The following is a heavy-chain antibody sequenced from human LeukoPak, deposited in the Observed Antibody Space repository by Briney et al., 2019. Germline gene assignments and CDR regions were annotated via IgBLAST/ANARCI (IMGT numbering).Heavy chain of an antibody. CDR2: IYYSGST. CDR1: GGSISSSSYY. J-gene: IGHJ5*02. V-gene: IGHV4-39*07. Sequence: SETLSLTCTVSGGSISSSSYYWGWIRQPPGKELEWIGSIYYSGSTYYNPSLKSRVTISVDTSKNQFSLKLSSVTAADTAVYYCARAGIAAAGTFWFDPWGQGTLITVS. CDR3: ARAGIAAAGTFWFDP. D-gene: IGHD6-13*01.